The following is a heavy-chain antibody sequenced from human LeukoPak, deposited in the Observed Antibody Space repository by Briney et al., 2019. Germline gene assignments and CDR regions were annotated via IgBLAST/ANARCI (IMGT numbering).Heavy chain of an antibody. J-gene: IGHJ4*02. CDR3: AKDAEMVTIFGVVTLFDY. Sequence: GGSLRLSCAVSGFTFSQYNMDWVRQAPGKGLEWISYISGSDDTVYYADSVKGRFTISRDNSKNTLYLQMNSLRAEDTAVYYCAKDAEMVTIFGVVTLFDYWGQGTLVTVSS. CDR1: GFTFSQYN. D-gene: IGHD3-3*01. CDR2: ISGSDDTV. V-gene: IGHV3-23*01.